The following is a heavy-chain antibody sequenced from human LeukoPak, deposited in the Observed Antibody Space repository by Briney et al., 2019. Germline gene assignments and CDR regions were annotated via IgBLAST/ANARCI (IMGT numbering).Heavy chain of an antibody. J-gene: IGHJ4*02. CDR3: VPNYDILTGYPFL. V-gene: IGHV3-21*01. D-gene: IGHD3-9*01. CDR1: GFTFINCS. CDR2: ISSSSAFI. Sequence: GGSLRLSCGASGFTFINCSMNWVRQAPGKGPEWVSSISSSSAFIHYADSVKGRFTTSRDNAKNSLYLLMNSLRAEDTAVYYCVPNYDILTGYPFLWGQGTLVTVSS.